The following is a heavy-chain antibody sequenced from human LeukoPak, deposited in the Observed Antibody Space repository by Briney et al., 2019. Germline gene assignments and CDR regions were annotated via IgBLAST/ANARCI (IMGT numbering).Heavy chain of an antibody. CDR3: TTPSVVVAAPDY. Sequence: SGGSLRLSCAASGFTFSNAWMSWVRQAPGKGLEWVGRIKSKTDSGTTDYAAPVKGRFTISRDDSKNTLYLQMNSLKTEDTAVYYCTTPSVVVAAPDYWGQGTLVTVSS. D-gene: IGHD2-15*01. CDR1: GFTFSNAW. J-gene: IGHJ4*02. V-gene: IGHV3-15*01. CDR2: IKSKTDSGTT.